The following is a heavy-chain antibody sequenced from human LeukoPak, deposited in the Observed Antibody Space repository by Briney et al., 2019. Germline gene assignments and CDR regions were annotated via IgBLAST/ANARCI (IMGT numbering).Heavy chain of an antibody. CDR3: TRVRNSNNWWGPFDI. J-gene: IGHJ3*02. Sequence: ASVKVSCKAFGYTFGTSSISRVRQAPGQRLEWMGWISTNNGNTQYAQGVQGRVTMTTDTSRSTAYMELRSLRSDDTAVYYCTRVRNSNNWWGPFDIWGQGTMVTVSS. CDR1: GYTFGTSS. CDR2: ISTNNGNT. V-gene: IGHV1-18*01. D-gene: IGHD1-1*01.